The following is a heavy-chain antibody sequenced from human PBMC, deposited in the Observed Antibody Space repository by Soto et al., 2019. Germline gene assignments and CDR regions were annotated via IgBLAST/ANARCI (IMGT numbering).Heavy chain of an antibody. CDR2: IYYTGST. CDR3: ARDEARNYVSDGIRRDSFQI. D-gene: IGHD2-8*01. Sequence: SETLSLTCTVSGGSISSGAYWSWIRQHPGKGLEWIGYIYYTGSTSYNPPVKSRVTMSVDTSKNHFSLTLSSVTAADTALYYCARDEARNYVSDGIRRDSFQIWGQGTMVTVSS. J-gene: IGHJ3*02. V-gene: IGHV4-31*03. CDR1: GGSISSGAY.